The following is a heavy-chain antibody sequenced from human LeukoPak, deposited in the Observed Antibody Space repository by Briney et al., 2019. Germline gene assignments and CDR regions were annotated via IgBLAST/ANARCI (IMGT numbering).Heavy chain of an antibody. J-gene: IGHJ4*02. CDR3: TIQLPAYGPIDY. CDR2: IKSETDDGTT. Sequence: GGSLRLSCAGSGSTFTKAWMNWVRQTPERGLEWVGRIKSETDDGTTDYAALIKGRITISRDDSRNTMYLQMNSLKTEDTAMYYCTIQLPAYGPIDYWGQGTLVTVSS. D-gene: IGHD4-17*01. V-gene: IGHV3-15*01. CDR1: GSTFTKAW.